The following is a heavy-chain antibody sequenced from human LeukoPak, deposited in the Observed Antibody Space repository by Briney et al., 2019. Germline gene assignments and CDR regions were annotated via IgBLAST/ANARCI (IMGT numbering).Heavy chain of an antibody. V-gene: IGHV3-74*01. CDR3: AKEGWLQMRGYFDY. CDR2: INSDGSST. D-gene: IGHD5-24*01. Sequence: GGSLRLSCVASGFTFSSYWMHWVRQAPGKGLVWVSRINSDGSSTSYADSVKGRFTVSRDNAKNTLYLQMNSLRAEDTAVYYCAKEGWLQMRGYFDYWGQGTLVTVSS. J-gene: IGHJ4*02. CDR1: GFTFSSYW.